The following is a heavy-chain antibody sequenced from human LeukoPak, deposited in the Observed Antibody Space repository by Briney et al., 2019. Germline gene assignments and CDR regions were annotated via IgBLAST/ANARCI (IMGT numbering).Heavy chain of an antibody. D-gene: IGHD1-26*01. CDR3: ARDNSVGDNAWWFDP. CDR1: GYTFTSYY. Sequence: ASVKVSFKASGYTFTSYYMHWVRHAPGQGLEWMGLINPTGGSTGYTQKFQGRVTMTRDMATSTDYMALSSLRSEDTAIYYCARDNSVGDNAWWFDPWGQGTLVTVSS. V-gene: IGHV1-46*01. CDR2: INPTGGST. J-gene: IGHJ5*02.